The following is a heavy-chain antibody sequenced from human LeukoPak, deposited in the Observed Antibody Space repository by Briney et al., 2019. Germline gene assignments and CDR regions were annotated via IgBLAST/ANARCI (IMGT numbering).Heavy chain of an antibody. Sequence: PGGSLRLSCAASGFTFSSYAMHWVRQAPGKGLEWVAVISYDGSNKYYADSVKGRFTISRDNSKNTLYLQMNSLRAEDTAVYYCAKDVPGGWWYFDLWGRGTLVTVSS. CDR3: AKDVPGGWWYFDL. CDR2: ISYDGSNK. V-gene: IGHV3-30-3*01. CDR1: GFTFSSYA. D-gene: IGHD6-19*01. J-gene: IGHJ2*01.